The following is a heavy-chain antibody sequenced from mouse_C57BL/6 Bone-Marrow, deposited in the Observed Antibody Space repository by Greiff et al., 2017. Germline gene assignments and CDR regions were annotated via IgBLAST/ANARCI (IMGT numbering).Heavy chain of an antibody. Sequence: QVQLKQSGPGLVAPSQSLSITCTVSGFSFTSYAISWVRQPPGQGLEWLGVIWTGGGTNYNSALNSRLSISKDNSKSQVVLKMNSLQTEDTARYYCARVLRYAMDYWGQGTSVTVSS. CDR1: GFSFTSYA. D-gene: IGHD1-1*01. V-gene: IGHV2-9-1*01. CDR3: ARVLRYAMDY. CDR2: IWTGGGT. J-gene: IGHJ4*01.